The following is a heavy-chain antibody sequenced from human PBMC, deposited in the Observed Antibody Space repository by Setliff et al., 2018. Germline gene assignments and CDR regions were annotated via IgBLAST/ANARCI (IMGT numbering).Heavy chain of an antibody. V-gene: IGHV2-5*01. Sequence: GPTLVNPTETLTLTCTFSGFSLTTSGVGVGWIRQPPGKALEWLALIYWNGDYRTSPFLRDRLTISKDTSKNQVVLTMTNMDPVDTATYYCAHIAGGGNSPRHDYWGQGTLVTAPQ. CDR1: GFSLTTSGVG. J-gene: IGHJ4*02. D-gene: IGHD2-21*01. CDR2: IYWNGDY. CDR3: AHIAGGGNSPRHDY.